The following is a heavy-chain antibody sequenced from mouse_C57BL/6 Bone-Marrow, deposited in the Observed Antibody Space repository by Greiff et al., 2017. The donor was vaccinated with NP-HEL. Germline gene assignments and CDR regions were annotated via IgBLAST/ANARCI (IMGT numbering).Heavy chain of an antibody. CDR2: IHPNSGST. V-gene: IGHV1-64*01. CDR1: GYTFTSYW. CDR3: ASRVTAGYFDY. J-gene: IGHJ2*01. D-gene: IGHD2-12*01. Sequence: VQLQQPGAELVKPGASVKLSCKASGYTFTSYWMHWVKQRPGQGLEWIGMIHPNSGSTNYNEKFKSKATLTVDKSSSKAYMQLSSLTSEDSAVYYCASRVTAGYFDYWGQGTTLTVSA.